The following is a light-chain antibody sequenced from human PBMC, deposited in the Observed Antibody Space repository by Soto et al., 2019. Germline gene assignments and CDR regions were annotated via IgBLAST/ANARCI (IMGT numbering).Light chain of an antibody. Sequence: DVQMTQSPSSLSASVGDRVTITCRESQSISNYLNWYQQKPGKAPKLLIYAASSMQSGVPSRFSGSGSETDFTLTISSLQPDDSATYYCQQSFSPLWTFGQGTKVEV. CDR3: QQSFSPLWT. CDR1: QSISNY. J-gene: IGKJ1*01. V-gene: IGKV1-39*01. CDR2: AAS.